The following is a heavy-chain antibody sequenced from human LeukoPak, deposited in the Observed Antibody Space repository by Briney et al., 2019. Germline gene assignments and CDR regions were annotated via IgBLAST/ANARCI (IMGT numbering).Heavy chain of an antibody. V-gene: IGHV3-30-3*01. CDR1: GFTFSSYA. CDR3: ARDPRRGGSSGYLLY. D-gene: IGHD3-22*01. Sequence: GGSLRLSCAASGFTFSSYAMHWVRQAPGKGLEWVAVISYDGSNKYYADSVKGRFTISRDNSKNTLYLQMNSLRAEDTAVYYCARDPRRGGSSGYLLYWGQGTLVTVSS. CDR2: ISYDGSNK. J-gene: IGHJ4*02.